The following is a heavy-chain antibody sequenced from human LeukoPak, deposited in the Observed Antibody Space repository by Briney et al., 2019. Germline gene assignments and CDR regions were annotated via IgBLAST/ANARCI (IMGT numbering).Heavy chain of an antibody. CDR3: AGSYYEAGSYAFGWFDP. D-gene: IGHD3-16*01. CDR2: IMPIFDTA. V-gene: IGHV1-69*06. J-gene: IGHJ5*02. CDR1: GITFNNYV. Sequence: ASVQVSFQAPGITFNNYVISWVRPGPGQGLEWMGGIMPIFDTATYAQKFQGRVTITADKSTTTAYLELSRLRSEDTAFYYCAGSYYEAGSYAFGWFDPWGQGTLVTVSS.